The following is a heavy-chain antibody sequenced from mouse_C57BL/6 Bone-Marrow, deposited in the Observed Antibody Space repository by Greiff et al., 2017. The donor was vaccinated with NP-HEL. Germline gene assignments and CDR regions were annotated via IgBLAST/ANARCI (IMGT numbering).Heavy chain of an antibody. CDR3: ARCFYDYGGGWYFDV. V-gene: IGHV1-42*01. Sequence: VQLQQSGPELVKPGASVKISCKASGYSFTGYYMNWVKQSPEKSLEWIGEINPSTGGTTYNQKFKAKATLTVDKSSSTAYMQLKSLTSEDSAVYYCARCFYDYGGGWYFDVWGTGTTVTVSS. CDR1: GYSFTGYY. D-gene: IGHD2-4*01. J-gene: IGHJ1*03. CDR2: INPSTGGT.